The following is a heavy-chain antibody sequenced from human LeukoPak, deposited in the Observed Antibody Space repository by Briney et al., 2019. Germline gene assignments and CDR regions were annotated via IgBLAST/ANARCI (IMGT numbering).Heavy chain of an antibody. CDR3: ARANFYSNYNY. Sequence: SETLSLTCTVSGYSISSGYYWGWIRQPPGKGLEWIGSIYHSGSTYYNPSLKSRVTISVDTSKNQFSLKLSSVTAADTAVYYCARANFYSNYNYWGQGTLVTVSS. J-gene: IGHJ4*02. D-gene: IGHD4-11*01. CDR1: GYSISSGYY. V-gene: IGHV4-38-2*02. CDR2: IYHSGST.